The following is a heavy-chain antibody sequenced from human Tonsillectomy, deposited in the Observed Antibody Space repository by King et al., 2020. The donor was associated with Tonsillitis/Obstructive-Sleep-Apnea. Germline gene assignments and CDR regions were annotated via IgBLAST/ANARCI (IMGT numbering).Heavy chain of an antibody. J-gene: IGHJ6*03. CDR1: GGSITNYF. D-gene: IGHD2-2*01. V-gene: IGHV4-59*01. CDR3: ARLPALDMDV. Sequence: QLQESGPRLVKPSETLSLTCTVSGGSITNYFLSWIRQPPGGGLEWIGYIHYSGSTNYNPSLKSRVTISLDTSKNQFSLNLRSVTAADTAEYYCARLPALDMDVWGKGTTVTVSS. CDR2: IHYSGST.